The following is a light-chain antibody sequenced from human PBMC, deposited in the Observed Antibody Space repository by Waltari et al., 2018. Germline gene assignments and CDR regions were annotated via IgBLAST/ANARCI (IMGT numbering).Light chain of an antibody. CDR2: WAS. CDR3: HQYYSTPRT. J-gene: IGKJ1*01. Sequence: DIVMTQSPDSLAVSLGERATINCKASQGVLYTSNSKNYLAWYQQKPGQPPNLLLYWASTRASGAPERFSGSGSGTDFTLTISSLQAEDVAVYYCHQYYSTPRTFGQGTKVEIK. CDR1: QGVLYTSNSKNY. V-gene: IGKV4-1*01.